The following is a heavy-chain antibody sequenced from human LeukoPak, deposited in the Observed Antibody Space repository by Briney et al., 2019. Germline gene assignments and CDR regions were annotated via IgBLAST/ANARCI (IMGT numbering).Heavy chain of an antibody. Sequence: PGGSLRLSCAASGFTFSSYGMHWVRQAPGKGLEWVAFIRYDGSNKYYADSVKGRFTISRDNSKNTLYLQMNRLRAEDTAVYYCAKDGYNDFWSGPDYYYYYYMDVWGKGTTVTVSS. V-gene: IGHV3-30*02. J-gene: IGHJ6*03. CDR1: GFTFSSYG. CDR3: AKDGYNDFWSGPDYYYYYYMDV. CDR2: IRYDGSNK. D-gene: IGHD3-3*01.